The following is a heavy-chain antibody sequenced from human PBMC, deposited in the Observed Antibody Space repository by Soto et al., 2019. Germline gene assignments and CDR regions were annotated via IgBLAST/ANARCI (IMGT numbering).Heavy chain of an antibody. Sequence: MHRISQKQDKGLEWVALISYDGSYTYYADSVKGRFTISRDNSKNTLSMQMNSLRGEDTALYYCARSYGSGWFLANCGQGTLVTV. D-gene: IGHD6-19*01. CDR3: ARSYGSGWFLAN. CDR2: ISYDGSYT. V-gene: IGHV3-30-3*01. J-gene: IGHJ4*02.